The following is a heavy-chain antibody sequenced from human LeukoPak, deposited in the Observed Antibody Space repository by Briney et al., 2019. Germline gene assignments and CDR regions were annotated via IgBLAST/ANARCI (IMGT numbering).Heavy chain of an antibody. CDR2: LYSGGST. CDR3: ARDSSGQYYGLDV. Sequence: AGGSLRLSCAASGFTVTTNYMSWVRQAPGKGLEWVAVLYSGGSTYYADSVKGRFTISRDNSKNTLYLQMNNLRAEDTAVYYCARDSSGQYYGLDVWGQGTTVTVSS. V-gene: IGHV3-66*01. J-gene: IGHJ6*02. D-gene: IGHD3-22*01. CDR1: GFTVTTNY.